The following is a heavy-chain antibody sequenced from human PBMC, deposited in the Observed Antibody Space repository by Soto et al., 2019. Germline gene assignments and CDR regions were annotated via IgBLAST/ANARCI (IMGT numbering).Heavy chain of an antibody. V-gene: IGHV3-33*01. CDR1: GFTFSSYG. CDR3: ARDQGFWRVATVADY. Sequence: GGSLRLSCAASGFTFSSYGMHWVRQAPGKGLEWVAVIWYDGSNKYYADSVKGRFTISRDNSKNTLYLQMNSLRAEDTAVYYCARDQGFWRVATVADYWGQGTLVTVSS. CDR2: IWYDGSNK. D-gene: IGHD5-12*01. J-gene: IGHJ4*02.